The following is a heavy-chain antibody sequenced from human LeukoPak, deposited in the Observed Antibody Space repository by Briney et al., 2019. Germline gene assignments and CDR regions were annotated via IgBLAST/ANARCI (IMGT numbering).Heavy chain of an antibody. CDR2: FDPEDGET. J-gene: IGHJ4*02. CDR1: GYTLTELS. Sequence: ASVTVSCKVSGYTLTELSMHWVRQAPGKGLEWMGGFDPEDGETIYAQKFQGRVTMTGDTSTDTAYMELSSLRSEDTAVYYCATDAMTLFDYWGQGTLVTVSS. V-gene: IGHV1-24*01. CDR3: ATDAMTLFDY.